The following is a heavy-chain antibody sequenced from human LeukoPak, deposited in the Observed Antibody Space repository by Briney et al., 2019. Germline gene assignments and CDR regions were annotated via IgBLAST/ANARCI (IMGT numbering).Heavy chain of an antibody. CDR3: ARVRDLWELLEGIDY. V-gene: IGHV3-30*04. CDR2: ISYDGSNK. J-gene: IGHJ4*02. Sequence: GGSLRLSCAASGFTFSSYAMHWVRQAPGKGLEWVAVISYDGSNKYYADSVKGRFTISRDNSKNTLYLQMNSLRAEDTAVYYCARVRDLWELLEGIDYWGQGTLVTVSS. D-gene: IGHD1-26*01. CDR1: GFTFSSYA.